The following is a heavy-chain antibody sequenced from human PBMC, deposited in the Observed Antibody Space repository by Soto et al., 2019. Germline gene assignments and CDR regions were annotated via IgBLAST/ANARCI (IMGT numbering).Heavy chain of an antibody. CDR1: GFTFSSYS. V-gene: IGHV3-21*01. J-gene: IGHJ4*02. Sequence: GGSLRLSCAASGFTFSSYSLSWVRQPPGKGLEWVSSISCSSSYIYYADYLKGRYTISRDNTKNSLYLQMNSMSAEATAVYYWARESGYSGYDGAQSYQCSIDYWGQGTLVTVSS. CDR2: ISCSSSYI. D-gene: IGHD5-12*01. CDR3: ARESGYSGYDGAQSYQCSIDY.